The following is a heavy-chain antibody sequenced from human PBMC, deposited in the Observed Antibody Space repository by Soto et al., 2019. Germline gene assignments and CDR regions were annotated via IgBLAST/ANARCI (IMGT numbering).Heavy chain of an antibody. J-gene: IGHJ4*02. CDR1: GDTFSSYA. V-gene: IGHV1-69*06. Sequence: QVQLVQSGAEVKKPGSSVKVSCKASGDTFSSYAISWVRQAPGQGLEWMGGIIPILGTPNYAQKFQGRVTITADKSTSTAYMELSSLRSEDTAVYYCARERSRYDRSGYYGPDYWGQGTLVTVSS. D-gene: IGHD3-22*01. CDR2: IIPILGTP. CDR3: ARERSRYDRSGYYGPDY.